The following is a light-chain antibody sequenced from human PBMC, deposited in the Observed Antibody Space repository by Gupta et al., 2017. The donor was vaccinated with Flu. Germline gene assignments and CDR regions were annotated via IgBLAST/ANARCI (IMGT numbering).Light chain of an antibody. CDR1: SGHINYA. Sequence: QLVLTQSPSDSASLGASVKVTRPLSSGHINYAIAWHQQQPKKGPQFLMKLNSDGSYNKGDGISDRFSGSSSGAERYLTIASLHSEDETDYYCQTWGTGIHEVFGGGTKLTVL. V-gene: IGLV4-69*01. CDR2: LNSDGSY. J-gene: IGLJ3*02. CDR3: QTWGTGIHEV.